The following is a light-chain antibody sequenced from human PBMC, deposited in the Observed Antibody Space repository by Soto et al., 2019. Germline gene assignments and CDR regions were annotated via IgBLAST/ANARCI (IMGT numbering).Light chain of an antibody. Sequence: QSVLTQPPSASGTPGQRVTISCSGSDSNIGSNAVDWYQQLPGTAPKLLIYSHNRRPSGVPDRFSGSKSGTSASLAISGLQSEDEADYYCAGWDDSLNGVVFGGGTKVTVL. J-gene: IGLJ3*02. CDR3: AGWDDSLNGVV. CDR1: DSNIGSNA. CDR2: SHN. V-gene: IGLV1-44*01.